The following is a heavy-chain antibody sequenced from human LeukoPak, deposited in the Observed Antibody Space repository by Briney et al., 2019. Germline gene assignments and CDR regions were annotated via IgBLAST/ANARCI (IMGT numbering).Heavy chain of an antibody. Sequence: SETLSLTCTVSGGSISSSSYYWGWIRQPPGKGLEWIGSIYYSGSTYYNPSLKSRVTISVDTSKNQFSLKLSSVTAADTAVYYCATTLPYYYDSSGYAFDIWGQGTMVTVSS. V-gene: IGHV4-39*01. CDR1: GGSISSSSYY. D-gene: IGHD3-22*01. CDR3: ATTLPYYYDSSGYAFDI. J-gene: IGHJ3*02. CDR2: IYYSGST.